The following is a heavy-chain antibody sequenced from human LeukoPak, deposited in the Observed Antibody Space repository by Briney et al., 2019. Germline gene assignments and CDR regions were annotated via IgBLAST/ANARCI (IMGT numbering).Heavy chain of an antibody. CDR2: IKQGGSEK. V-gene: IGHV3-7*01. CDR3: TRDLWLAANVY. J-gene: IGHJ4*02. CDR1: GLTFSIYW. Sequence: GGSLRLFCAASGLTFSIYWMSWVRQAPGKGLEWVANIKQGGSEKYYVDSVKGRFTISRDNAKNSLYLQMDGLTAEDTAVYYCTRDLWLAANVYWGQGTLVTVSS. D-gene: IGHD6-19*01.